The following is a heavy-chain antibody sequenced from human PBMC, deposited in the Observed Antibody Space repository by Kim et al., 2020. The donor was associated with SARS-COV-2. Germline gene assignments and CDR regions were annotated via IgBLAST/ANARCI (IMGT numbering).Heavy chain of an antibody. Sequence: GGSLRLSCAASGFTFSSYGMHWVRQAPGKGLEWVAVISYDGSNKYYADSVKGRFTISRDNSKNTLYLQMNSLRAEDTAVYYCAKDCTYYDFWIGYYIWEYYGMDVWGQGTTVTVSS. CDR1: GFTFSSYG. J-gene: IGHJ6*02. V-gene: IGHV3-30*18. CDR3: AKDCTYYDFWIGYYIWEYYGMDV. CDR2: ISYDGSNK. D-gene: IGHD3-3*01.